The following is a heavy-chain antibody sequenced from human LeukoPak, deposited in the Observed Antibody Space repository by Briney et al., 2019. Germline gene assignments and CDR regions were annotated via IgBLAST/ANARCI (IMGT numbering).Heavy chain of an antibody. J-gene: IGHJ4*02. D-gene: IGHD5-24*01. Sequence: GGPLRLSCAASGFTFSSYWMSWVRQAPGKGLEWVANIKQDGSEKYYVDSVKGRFTISRDNSKNTLYLQMNSLRAEDTAVYYCAKDEAGDGYNLFDYWGQGTLVTVSS. CDR1: GFTFSSYW. V-gene: IGHV3-7*03. CDR3: AKDEAGDGYNLFDY. CDR2: IKQDGSEK.